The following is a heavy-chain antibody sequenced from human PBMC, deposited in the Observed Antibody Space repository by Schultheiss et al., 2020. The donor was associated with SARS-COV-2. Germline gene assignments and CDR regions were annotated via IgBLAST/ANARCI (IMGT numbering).Heavy chain of an antibody. J-gene: IGHJ4*02. CDR1: GFTFSSYE. Sequence: GESLKISCAASGFTFSSYEMNWVRQAPGKGLEWDSFISSSGSTIYYADSMKGRFTISRDNAKNSLYLQMNSLRAEDTAVYYCAKDGVRYCGGDCPDYWGQGTLVTVSS. V-gene: IGHV3-48*03. D-gene: IGHD2-21*02. CDR2: ISSSGSTI. CDR3: AKDGVRYCGGDCPDY.